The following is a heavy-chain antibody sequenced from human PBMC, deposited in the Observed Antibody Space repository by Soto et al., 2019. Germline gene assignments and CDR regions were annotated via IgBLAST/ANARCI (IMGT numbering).Heavy chain of an antibody. CDR3: AKDQDQLIRRCYGLDV. V-gene: IGHV3-30*18. Sequence: GGSLRLSCAASGFTFSNYVMHWVRQAPGKGLEWVAVISYDGSNKYYADSVRGRFTISRDNSKNTLFLQMNSLRPEDTAVYYCAKDQDQLIRRCYGLDVWGQGTTVTVSS. D-gene: IGHD2-2*01. CDR1: GFTFSNYV. J-gene: IGHJ6*02. CDR2: ISYDGSNK.